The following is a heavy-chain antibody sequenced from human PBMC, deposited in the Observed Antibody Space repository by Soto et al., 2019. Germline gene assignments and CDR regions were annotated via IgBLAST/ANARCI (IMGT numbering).Heavy chain of an antibody. CDR3: VRTIQPGTTTHFDY. CDR1: GVPFSTDS. J-gene: IGHJ4*02. D-gene: IGHD1-1*01. V-gene: IGHV3-48*01. CDR2: ISTSGATR. Sequence: GGSLRLSCVASGVPFSTDSMNWVRQAPGKGLEWVAHISTSGATRYYADSVKGRFTFSRDDSKNSVYLQMNSLKTEDTAVYHCVRTIQPGTTTHFDYWGQGTLVTVSS.